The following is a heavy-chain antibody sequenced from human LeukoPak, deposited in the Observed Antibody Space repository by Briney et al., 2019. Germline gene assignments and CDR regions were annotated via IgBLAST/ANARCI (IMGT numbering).Heavy chain of an antibody. CDR2: INHSGST. CDR3: ARGRRFLEWLLHYYYYYGMDV. CDR1: GGSFSGYY. Sequence: PSETLSLTCAVYGGSFSGYYWSWIRQPPGKGLEWIGEINHSGSTNYNPSLKSRVTISVDTSKNQFSLKLSSVTVADTAVYYCARGRRFLEWLLHYYYYYGMDVWGQGTTVTVSS. V-gene: IGHV4-34*01. J-gene: IGHJ6*02. D-gene: IGHD3-3*01.